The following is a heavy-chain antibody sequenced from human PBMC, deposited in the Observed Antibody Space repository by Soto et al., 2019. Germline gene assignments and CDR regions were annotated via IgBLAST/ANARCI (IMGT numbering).Heavy chain of an antibody. Sequence: PSETLSLTCTVSGGSISSYYWSWIRQPPGKGLEWIGYIYYSGSTNYNPSLKSRVTISVDTSKNQFSLKLSSVTAADTVVYYCARALNDFGSGHVDYWGQGTLVTVSS. V-gene: IGHV4-59*01. CDR3: ARALNDFGSGHVDY. D-gene: IGHD3-3*01. J-gene: IGHJ4*02. CDR2: IYYSGST. CDR1: GGSISSYY.